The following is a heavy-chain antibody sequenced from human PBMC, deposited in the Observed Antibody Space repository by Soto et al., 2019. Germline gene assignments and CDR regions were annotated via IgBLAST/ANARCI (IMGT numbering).Heavy chain of an antibody. CDR2: ISGSGGST. Sequence: LRLSCAASGFTFSSYAMSWVRQAPGKGLEWVSAISGSGGSTYYADSVKGRFTISRDNSKNTLYLQMNSLRAEDTAVYYCAKRSPFCSSTSCYMDSPEYFQHWGQGTLVTVSS. CDR1: GFTFSSYA. J-gene: IGHJ1*01. V-gene: IGHV3-23*01. D-gene: IGHD2-2*02. CDR3: AKRSPFCSSTSCYMDSPEYFQH.